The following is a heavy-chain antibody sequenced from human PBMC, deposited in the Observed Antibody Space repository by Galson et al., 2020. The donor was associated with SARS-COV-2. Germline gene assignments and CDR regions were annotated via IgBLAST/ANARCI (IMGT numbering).Heavy chain of an antibody. D-gene: IGHD1-1*01. V-gene: IGHV4-59*08. CDR2: IYYSGST. J-gene: IGHJ3*02. CDR3: ARLTWGWLQLQGAFDI. Sequence: ETSETLSLTCTVSGGSISSYYWSWIRQPPGKGLEWIGYIYYSGSTNYNPSLKSRVTISVDTSKNQFSLKLSSVTAADTAVYDCARLTWGWLQLQGAFDIWGQGTMVTVSS. CDR1: GGSISSYY.